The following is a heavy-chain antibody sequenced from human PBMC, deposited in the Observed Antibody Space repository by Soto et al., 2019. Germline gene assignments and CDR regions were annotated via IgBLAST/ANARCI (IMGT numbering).Heavy chain of an antibody. CDR3: ARYRFDYYYYGMDV. CDR2: IKQDGSEK. CDR1: GFTFSSYW. J-gene: IGHJ6*02. V-gene: IGHV3-7*01. Sequence: EVQLVESGVGLVQPGGSLRLSCAASGFTFSSYWMSWVRQAPGKGLEWVANIKQDGSEKYYVDSVKGRFTISRDNAKNSLYLQMNSLRAEDTAVYYCARYRFDYYYYGMDVWGQGTTVTVSS. D-gene: IGHD1-26*01.